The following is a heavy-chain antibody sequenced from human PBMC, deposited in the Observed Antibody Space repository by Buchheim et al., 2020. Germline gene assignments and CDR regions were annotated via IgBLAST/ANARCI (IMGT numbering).Heavy chain of an antibody. CDR2: ISGGST. D-gene: IGHD1-26*01. Sequence: EVRLLESGGGLVQPGGSLRLSCAASGFTFSSYAMSWVRQAPGKGLEWVSAISGGSTYYADSVQGRFTIPRDNSKNTLYLQMNSLRAEDTAVYYCAKDGGSYCRYYYYYYMDVWGKGTT. CDR1: GFTFSSYA. CDR3: AKDGGSYCRYYYYYYMDV. J-gene: IGHJ6*03. V-gene: IGHV3-23*01.